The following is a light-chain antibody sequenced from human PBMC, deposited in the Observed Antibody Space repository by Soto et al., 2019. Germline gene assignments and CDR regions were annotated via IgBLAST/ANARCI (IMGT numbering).Light chain of an antibody. Sequence: QSVLTQPPSVSGAPGQRVTISCTGSSSNIGAGFDVHWYQHLPGTAPKLLIYGNINRPSGVPDRFSGSKSGTSASLAITGLQAEDEADYYCQSYDSSLSSVFATGPKVTVL. CDR3: QSYDSSLSSV. CDR2: GNI. V-gene: IGLV1-40*01. CDR1: SSNIGAGFD. J-gene: IGLJ1*01.